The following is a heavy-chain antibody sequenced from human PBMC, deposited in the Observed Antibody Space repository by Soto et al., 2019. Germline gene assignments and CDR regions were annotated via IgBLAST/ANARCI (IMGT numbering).Heavy chain of an antibody. D-gene: IGHD3-22*01. CDR2: INPNSGGT. J-gene: IGHJ6*02. CDR3: ATRYYYDSSGYYPPLYGMDV. CDR1: GYTFTGYY. Sequence: XSVNFSFKASGYTFTGYYMHWVRQAPGQGLEWMGWINPNSGGTNYAQKFQGWVTMTRDTSISTAYMELSRLRSDDTAVYYCATRYYYDSSGYYPPLYGMDVWGQGTTVTVSS. V-gene: IGHV1-2*04.